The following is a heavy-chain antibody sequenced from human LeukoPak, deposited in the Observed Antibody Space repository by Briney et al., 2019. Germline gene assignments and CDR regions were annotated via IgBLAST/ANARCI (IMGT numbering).Heavy chain of an antibody. CDR3: ARDRRRYSSSWDWFDP. V-gene: IGHV3-30*04. CDR2: ISYDGSNK. Sequence: GGSLRLSCAASGFTFSSYAMHRVRQAPGKGLEWVAVISYDGSNKYYADSVKGRFTISRDNSKNTLYLQMNSLRAEDTAVYYCARDRRRYSSSWDWFDPWGQGTLVTVSS. CDR1: GFTFSSYA. D-gene: IGHD6-13*01. J-gene: IGHJ5*02.